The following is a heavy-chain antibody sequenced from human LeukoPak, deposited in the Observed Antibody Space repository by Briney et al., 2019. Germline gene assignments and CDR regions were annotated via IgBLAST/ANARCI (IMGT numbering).Heavy chain of an antibody. CDR3: ARRGYCSSTSCYEYWFDP. D-gene: IGHD2-2*01. J-gene: IGHJ5*02. Sequence: SETLSLTCPVSGGSLSSSSYYWGWIRQPPGKGLEWIGIIYYSGSTYYNTPLKSRLPISVDTSKNQFSLKLSSVTATDTAVYYCARRGYCSSTSCYEYWFDPWGQGTLVTVSS. V-gene: IGHV4-39*01. CDR1: GGSLSSSSYY. CDR2: IYYSGST.